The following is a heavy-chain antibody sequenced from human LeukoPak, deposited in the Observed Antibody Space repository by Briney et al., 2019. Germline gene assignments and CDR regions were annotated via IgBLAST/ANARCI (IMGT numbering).Heavy chain of an antibody. CDR3: ARVFYGSGSYYFFDY. J-gene: IGHJ4*02. D-gene: IGHD3-10*01. V-gene: IGHV4-59*01. Sequence: SETLSLTCTASGGSISSYYWSWIRQPPGKGLEWIGYIYYSGSTNYNPSLKSRVTISVDTSKNQFSLKLSSVTAADTAVYYCARVFYGSGSYYFFDYWGQGRLVTVSS. CDR2: IYYSGST. CDR1: GGSISSYY.